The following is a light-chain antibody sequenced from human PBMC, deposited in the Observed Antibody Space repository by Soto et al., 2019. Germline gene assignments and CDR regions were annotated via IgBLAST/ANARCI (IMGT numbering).Light chain of an antibody. V-gene: IGKV3D-20*01. CDR3: QQYGSSPRT. CDR1: QSVSSSY. J-gene: IGKJ1*01. CDR2: DAS. Sequence: EIVLTQSPATLSLSPGERATLSCGASQSVSSSYLAWYQLKPGLAPRLLIYDASRRATGIPDRFSGRGSGTDFTLTISRLEPEDFAVYYCQQYGSSPRTFGQGTKVEIK.